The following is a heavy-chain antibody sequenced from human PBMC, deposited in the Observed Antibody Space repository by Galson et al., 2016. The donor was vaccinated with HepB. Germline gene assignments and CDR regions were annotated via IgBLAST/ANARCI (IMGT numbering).Heavy chain of an antibody. V-gene: IGHV3-13*04. CDR3: ATSVYGDYRFDDWYFDL. J-gene: IGHJ2*01. CDR2: IGTAGDT. Sequence: SLRLSCAASGFTFSSYDMHWVRQATGKGLEWVSCIGTAGDTYYPVSVKGRFTISREDAKNSLYLQMNSLRAGDTAVYYCATSVYGDYRFDDWYFDLWGRGTLVTVSS. D-gene: IGHD4-17*01. CDR1: GFTFSSYD.